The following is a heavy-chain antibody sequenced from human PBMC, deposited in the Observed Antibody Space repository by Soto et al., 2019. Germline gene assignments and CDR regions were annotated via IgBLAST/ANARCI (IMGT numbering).Heavy chain of an antibody. D-gene: IGHD1-26*01. Sequence: SLTCTVSGGSISSGGYYWSWIRQHPGKGLEWIGYIYYSGSTYYNPSLKSRVTISVDTSKNQFSLKLSSVTAADTAVFHCAVGSSGFYYINWGQGIQVTVSS. CDR3: AVGSSGFYYIN. V-gene: IGHV4-31*03. CDR1: GGSISSGGYY. J-gene: IGHJ4*02. CDR2: IYYSGST.